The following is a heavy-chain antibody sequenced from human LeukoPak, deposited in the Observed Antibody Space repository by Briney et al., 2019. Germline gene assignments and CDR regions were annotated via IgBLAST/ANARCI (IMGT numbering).Heavy chain of an antibody. V-gene: IGHV4-31*03. CDR3: ARDIVGATTFDY. Sequence: SETVSLTCTVSGRSIRSGGYSWSWIPQHPGKCLDWIGYIYYSGSTYYNPSLKSRVTISVDTSKNQFSLKLSSVTAADTAVYYCARDIVGATTFDYWGQGTLVTVSS. J-gene: IGHJ4*02. CDR2: IYYSGST. D-gene: IGHD1-26*01. CDR1: GRSIRSGGYS.